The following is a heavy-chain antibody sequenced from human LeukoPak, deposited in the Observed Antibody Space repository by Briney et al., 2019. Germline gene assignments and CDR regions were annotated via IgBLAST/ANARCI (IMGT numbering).Heavy chain of an antibody. Sequence: GGSLRLSXAASGFTFSSYSMNWVRQAPGKGLEWVSSISSSSSYIDYADSVKGRFTISRDNAKNSLYLQMNSLRAEDTAVYYCARDAFDILTGYHRFDPWGQGTLVTVSS. CDR1: GFTFSSYS. D-gene: IGHD3-9*01. V-gene: IGHV3-21*01. J-gene: IGHJ5*02. CDR3: ARDAFDILTGYHRFDP. CDR2: ISSSSSYI.